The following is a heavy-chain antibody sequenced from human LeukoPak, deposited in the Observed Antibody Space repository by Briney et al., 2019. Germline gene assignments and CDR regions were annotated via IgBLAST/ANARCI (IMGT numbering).Heavy chain of an antibody. CDR3: AKDAAGPEY. CDR1: GLTFSDYS. V-gene: IGHV3-23*01. D-gene: IGHD6-13*01. CDR2: ISAGGGST. J-gene: IGHJ4*02. Sequence: GGSLRLSCAASGLTFSDYSMTWVRQAPGKGLFWVSGISAGGGSTYYADSVKGRFTISRDNSRNTLYLQMNSLKAEDTAVYYCAKDAAGPEYWGQGTLVTVSS.